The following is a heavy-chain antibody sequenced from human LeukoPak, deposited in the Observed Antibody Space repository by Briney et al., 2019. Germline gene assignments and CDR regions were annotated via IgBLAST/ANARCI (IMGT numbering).Heavy chain of an antibody. J-gene: IGHJ5*02. CDR1: GGSISNYY. CDR3: ARDLIDYDFWSGSNWFDP. Sequence: SETLSLTCTVSGGSISNYYWSWIRQPAGKGLEWIGRIYTSGSTNYNPSLKSRVTMSVDTSKNQFSLKLSSVTAADTAVYYCARDLIDYDFWSGSNWFDPWGQGTLVTVSS. V-gene: IGHV4-4*07. CDR2: IYTSGST. D-gene: IGHD3-3*01.